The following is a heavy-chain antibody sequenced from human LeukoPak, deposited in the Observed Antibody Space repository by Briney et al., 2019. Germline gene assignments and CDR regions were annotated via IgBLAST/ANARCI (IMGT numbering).Heavy chain of an antibody. J-gene: IGHJ5*02. V-gene: IGHV6-1*01. CDR1: GDSVSSNSAA. CDR2: TYYRSKWYN. CDR3: ARSIFSPLAVARRDSPPFDP. Sequence: SQTLSLTCAISGDSVSSNSAAWNWIRQSPSRGLEWLGRTYYRSKWYNDYAVSVKSRITINPDTSKNQFSLQLNSVTPEDTAVYYCARSIFSPLAVARRDSPPFDPWGQGTLVTVSS. D-gene: IGHD2-21*01.